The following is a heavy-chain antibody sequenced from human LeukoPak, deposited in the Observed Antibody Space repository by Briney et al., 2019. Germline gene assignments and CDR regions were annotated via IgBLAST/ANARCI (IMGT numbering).Heavy chain of an antibody. CDR1: GGSISIGGYY. J-gene: IGHJ4*02. CDR3: ARVTSGEFADY. D-gene: IGHD3-10*01. CDR2: IYYSGIT. V-gene: IGHV4-31*03. Sequence: PSQTLSLTCTVSGGSISIGGYYCSWIRQHPGKGLEWIGYIYYSGITYYNPSLKSRVTISVDTSKNQFSLYLSSVTAADTAVYYCARVTSGEFADYWGQRTLVTVSS.